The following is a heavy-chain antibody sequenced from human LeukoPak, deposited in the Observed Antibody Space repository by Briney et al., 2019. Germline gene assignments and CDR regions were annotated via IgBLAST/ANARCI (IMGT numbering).Heavy chain of an antibody. D-gene: IGHD3-22*01. V-gene: IGHV1-18*01. CDR3: ARGPYYYDSSGYYYDAFDI. Sequence: ASVKVSCKASGYTFTSYGISWVRQAPGQGLEWMGWISAYNGNTNYAQKLQGRVTMTTDTSTSTAYMELRSLRSDDTAVYYCARGPYYYDSSGYYYDAFDIWGQGTMVTVSS. CDR1: GYTFTSYG. CDR2: ISAYNGNT. J-gene: IGHJ3*02.